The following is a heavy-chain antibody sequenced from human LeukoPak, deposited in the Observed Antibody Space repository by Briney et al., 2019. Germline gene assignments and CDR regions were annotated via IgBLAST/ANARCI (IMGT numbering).Heavy chain of an antibody. CDR3: ARQWGRGSGSYLGY. J-gene: IGHJ4*02. V-gene: IGHV5-51*01. Sequence: GESLKISCKGSGYSFTSYWIAWVRQMLGKGLEWMGVIYPGDSDTTYSPSFQGQVTISADKSISNAYLQWSSLRASDTAMYYCARQWGRGSGSYLGYWGQGTLVTVSS. CDR2: IYPGDSDT. CDR1: GYSFTSYW. D-gene: IGHD3-10*01.